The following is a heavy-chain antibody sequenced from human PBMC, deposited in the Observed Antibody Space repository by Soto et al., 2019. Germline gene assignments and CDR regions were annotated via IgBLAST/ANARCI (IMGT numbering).Heavy chain of an antibody. J-gene: IGHJ6*02. CDR1: GFTFSSYA. CDR2: ISGSGGNT. D-gene: IGHD6-6*01. V-gene: IGHV3-23*01. Sequence: GGSLRLSCAASGFTFSSYANNWVRQAPGKGLEWVTSISGSGGNTFYEDSVKGRYTISRYDSKNTLSLQMNRLRAEDTAVYYCARVSYSSYPRYYYYGMDVWGQGTTVTVS. CDR3: ARVSYSSYPRYYYYGMDV.